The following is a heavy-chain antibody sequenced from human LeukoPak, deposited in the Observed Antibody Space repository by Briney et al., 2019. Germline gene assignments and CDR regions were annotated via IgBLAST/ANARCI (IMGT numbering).Heavy chain of an antibody. V-gene: IGHV3-48*02. J-gene: IGHJ4*02. D-gene: IGHD4-17*01. CDR3: ASAPLNGDYFDY. Sequence: PGGSLRLSCAASGFTFSSYSMNWVRQAPGNGLEWVSYISSSSSTIYYADSVKGRFTISRDNAKNSLYLQMNSLRDEDTAVYYCASAPLNGDYFDYWGQGTLVTVSS. CDR1: GFTFSSYS. CDR2: ISSSSSTI.